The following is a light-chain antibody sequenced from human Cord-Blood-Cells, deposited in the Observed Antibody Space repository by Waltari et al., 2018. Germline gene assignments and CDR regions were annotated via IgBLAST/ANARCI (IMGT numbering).Light chain of an antibody. J-gene: IGKJ1*01. V-gene: IGKV1-39*01. CDR2: AAS. CDR3: RQSDSTPRT. CDR1: QSISSN. Sequence: DIHMTQSPSSLSASVGARVTPTCRASQSISSNLNWYQQKPGKAPKLLIYAASSLQSGVPSRFSGSGAGTDFTLCISSLQPGDFATYYCRQSDSTPRTFGQGTTVEIK.